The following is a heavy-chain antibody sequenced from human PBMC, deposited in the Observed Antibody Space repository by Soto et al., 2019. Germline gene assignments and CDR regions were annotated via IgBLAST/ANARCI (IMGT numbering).Heavy chain of an antibody. CDR3: ARAAMRWDCSSTSCYFRGPIDY. Sequence: GGSLRLSCAASGFTFSSYAMHWVRQAPGKGLEWVAVISYDGSNKYYADSVKGRFTISRDNSKNTLYLQMNSLRAEDTAVYYCARAAMRWDCSSTSCYFRGPIDYWGQGTLVTVSS. D-gene: IGHD2-2*01. CDR2: ISYDGSNK. J-gene: IGHJ4*02. CDR1: GFTFSSYA. V-gene: IGHV3-30-3*01.